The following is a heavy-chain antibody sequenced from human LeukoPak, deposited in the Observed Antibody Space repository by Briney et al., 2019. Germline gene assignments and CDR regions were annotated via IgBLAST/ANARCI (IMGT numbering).Heavy chain of an antibody. CDR3: ARTVRGVDGSGSYYYYYYYMDV. D-gene: IGHD3-10*01. J-gene: IGHJ6*03. Sequence: SETLSLTCTVSGGSISNTNYYWGWIRQPPGKGLEWIGSIYYSGSTYYNPSLKSRVTISVDTSKNQFSLKLSSVTAADTAVYYCARTVRGVDGSGSYYYYYYYMDVWGKGTTVTVSS. V-gene: IGHV4-39*07. CDR1: GGSISNTNYY. CDR2: IYYSGST.